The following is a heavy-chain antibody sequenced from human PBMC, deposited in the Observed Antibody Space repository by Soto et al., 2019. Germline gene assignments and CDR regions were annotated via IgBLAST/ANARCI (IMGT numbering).Heavy chain of an antibody. J-gene: IGHJ5*02. CDR2: IANDAENYAE. D-gene: IGHD4-4*01. V-gene: IGHV3-73*02. Sequence: EVQLVESGGGLVQPGGSLKLSCAASGFTISATAMHWIRQASGKGLEWVGRIANDAENYAETYAASVKGRFTLSRDESKHAPYLQMNGLEGDDMAIYYCAKYSWASSTRAALGQGTLVTVPS. CDR3: AKYSWASSTRAA. CDR1: GFTISATA.